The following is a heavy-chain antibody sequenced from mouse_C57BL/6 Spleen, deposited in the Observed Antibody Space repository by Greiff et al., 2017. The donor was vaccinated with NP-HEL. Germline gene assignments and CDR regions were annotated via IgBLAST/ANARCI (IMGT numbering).Heavy chain of an antibody. CDR2: ISGGGGNT. Sequence: EVKLMESGGGLVKPGGSLKLSCAASGFTFSSYTMSWVRQTPEKRLEWVATISGGGGNTYYTDSVKGRFTISRDNAKNTLYLQMSSLRSEDTALYYCARGGRGYYFDYWGQGTTLTVSS. J-gene: IGHJ2*01. V-gene: IGHV5-9*01. CDR3: ARGGRGYYFDY. D-gene: IGHD2-12*01. CDR1: GFTFSSYT.